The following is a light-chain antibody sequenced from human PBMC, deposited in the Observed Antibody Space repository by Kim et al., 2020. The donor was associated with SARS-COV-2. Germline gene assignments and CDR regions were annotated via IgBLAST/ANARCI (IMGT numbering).Light chain of an antibody. J-gene: IGKJ1*01. CDR2: AAS. Sequence: SVGDRVIITCRASQDIANALAWYQQKPGKAPQGLIYAASTLQSGVPSRFSGSGSGTEFTLTIGSLQTEDVATYYCQKYNSAPWTFGPGTKVDIK. CDR1: QDIANA. V-gene: IGKV1-27*01. CDR3: QKYNSAPWT.